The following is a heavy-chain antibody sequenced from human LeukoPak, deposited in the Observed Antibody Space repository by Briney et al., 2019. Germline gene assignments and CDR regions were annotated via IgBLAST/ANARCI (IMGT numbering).Heavy chain of an antibody. CDR2: INHSGST. CDR3: AGGPPRYYDSSGYTIDY. D-gene: IGHD3-22*01. V-gene: IGHV4-34*01. CDR1: GGSFSGYY. Sequence: SETLSLTCAVYGGSFSGYYWSWIRQPPGKGPEWIGEINHSGSTNYNPSLKSRVTISVDTSKNQFSLKLSSVTAADTAVYYCAGGPPRYYDSSGYTIDYWGQGTLVTVSS. J-gene: IGHJ4*02.